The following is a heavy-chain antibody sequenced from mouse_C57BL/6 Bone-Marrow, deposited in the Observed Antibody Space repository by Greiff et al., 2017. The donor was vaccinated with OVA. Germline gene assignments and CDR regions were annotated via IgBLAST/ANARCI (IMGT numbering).Heavy chain of an antibody. CDR3: ACGLLLWLRHYAMDY. Sequence: QVQLQQPGAELVMPGASVKLSCKASGYTFTSYWMHWVKPRPGQGLEWIGEIDPSDSYTNYNQKFKGKSTLTVDKSSSTAYMQLSSLTSEDSAVYYCACGLLLWLRHYAMDYWGQGTSVTVSS. D-gene: IGHD2-2*01. CDR1: GYTFTSYW. V-gene: IGHV1-69*01. CDR2: IDPSDSYT. J-gene: IGHJ4*01.